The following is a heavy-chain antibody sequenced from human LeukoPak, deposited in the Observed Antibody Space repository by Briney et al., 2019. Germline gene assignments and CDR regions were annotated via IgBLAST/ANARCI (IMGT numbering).Heavy chain of an antibody. D-gene: IGHD3-10*01. Sequence: PGGSLRLSCAASGFTFSNAWMSWVRQAPGKGLEWVGRIKSKTGGGTTDYAAPVKGRFTISRDASKNTLYLQMNSLKTEDTAVYYCTTVRRHLPIITMVRGEAEYYYYMDVWGKGTTVTISS. CDR1: GFTFSNAW. CDR2: IKSKTGGGTT. V-gene: IGHV3-15*01. CDR3: TTVRRHLPIITMVRGEAEYYYYMDV. J-gene: IGHJ6*03.